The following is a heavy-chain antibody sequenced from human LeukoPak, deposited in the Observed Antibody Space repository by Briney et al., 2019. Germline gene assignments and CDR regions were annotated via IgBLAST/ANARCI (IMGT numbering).Heavy chain of an antibody. D-gene: IGHD2-15*01. Sequence: ASVKVSCKASGYTFTSYDINWVRQAPGQGLEWMGWMNPNSGNTGYAQKFRGRVTMTRNTSISTAYMELSSLRSEDTAVYYCARAYCSGGSCYSGYWGQGTLVTVSS. J-gene: IGHJ4*02. CDR2: MNPNSGNT. CDR1: GYTFTSYD. CDR3: ARAYCSGGSCYSGY. V-gene: IGHV1-8*01.